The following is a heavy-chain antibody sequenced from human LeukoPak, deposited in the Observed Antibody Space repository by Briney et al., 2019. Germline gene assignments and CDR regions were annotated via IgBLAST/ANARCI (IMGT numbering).Heavy chain of an antibody. CDR1: GYTFTSNY. J-gene: IGHJ6*03. Sequence: ASVKVSCKAFGYTFTSNYMHWVRQAPGQGPEWMGVISPSGGSTTYAQKFQGRVTITRDTSANIAYMELSSLRSEDMAVYYCARGRGAPTNRDFHFYYYMDVWGKGTRVTVSS. V-gene: IGHV1-46*01. D-gene: IGHD7-27*01. CDR2: ISPSGGST. CDR3: ARGRGAPTNRDFHFYYYMDV.